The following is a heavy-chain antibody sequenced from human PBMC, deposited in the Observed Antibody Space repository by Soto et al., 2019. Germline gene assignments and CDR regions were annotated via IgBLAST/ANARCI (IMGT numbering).Heavy chain of an antibody. J-gene: IGHJ4*02. Sequence: QVQLVESGGGVVQPGRSLRLSCAASGFTFSSYGVHRVRQAPDKGLEWVAVISYDGSNKYYADSVKGRFTISRDNSKNALYLQMNSLRAEDTAVYYCAKVPTGTMIVVGGDYWGQGTLVTVSS. CDR1: GFTFSSYG. D-gene: IGHD3-22*01. V-gene: IGHV3-30*18. CDR2: ISYDGSNK. CDR3: AKVPTGTMIVVGGDY.